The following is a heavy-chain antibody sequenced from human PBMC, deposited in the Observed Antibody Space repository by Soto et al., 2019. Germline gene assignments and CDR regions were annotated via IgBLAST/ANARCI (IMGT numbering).Heavy chain of an antibody. CDR3: ALPYCSGGSCYPFDY. J-gene: IGHJ4*02. V-gene: IGHV2-5*02. D-gene: IGHD2-15*01. CDR2: IYWDDDK. CDR1: GFSLSTSGVG. Sequence: QITLKESGPTLVKPTQTLTLTCTFSGFSLSTSGVGVGWIRQPPGKALEWLALIYWDDDKRYSPSLKSRLTITKDTSKNQVVLTMTNMDPVDTATYYCALPYCSGGSCYPFDYWGQGTLVTVSS.